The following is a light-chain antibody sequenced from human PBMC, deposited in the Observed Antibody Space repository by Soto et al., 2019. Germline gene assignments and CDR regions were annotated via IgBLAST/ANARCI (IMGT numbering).Light chain of an antibody. V-gene: IGKV4-1*01. CDR1: QCVLYSSNNKNY. J-gene: IGKJ3*01. CDR3: QQYYSTLFT. CDR2: WAS. Sequence: DIVMTQSPDSLAVSLGERATINCKSSQCVLYSSNNKNYLAWYQQKPGQPPKLLIYWASTRESGVPDRFSGSGSGTDFTLTISSLQAEDVAVYYCQQYYSTLFTFGPGTKVDIK.